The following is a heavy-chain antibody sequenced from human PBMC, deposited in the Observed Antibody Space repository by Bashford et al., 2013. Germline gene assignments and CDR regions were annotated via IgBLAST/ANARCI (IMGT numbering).Heavy chain of an antibody. CDR2: ISGSGGSA. Sequence: VRQAPGKGLEWVSGISGSGGSAYYADSVKGRFVISRDNSKNRLYLEMNSLRAEDTAVYYCAIFRAMARFDYWGQGILVTVSS. V-gene: IGHV3-23*01. J-gene: IGHJ4*02. D-gene: IGHD5-18*01. CDR3: AIFRAMARFDY.